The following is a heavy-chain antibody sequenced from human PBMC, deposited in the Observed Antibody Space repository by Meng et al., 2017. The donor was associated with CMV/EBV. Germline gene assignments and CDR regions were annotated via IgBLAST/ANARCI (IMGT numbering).Heavy chain of an antibody. J-gene: IGHJ4*02. CDR3: AKDQGEVEYYYGSVEYTPDDYYFDY. Sequence: GGSLRLSCAASGFTSSSYGMHWVHQAPGKGLEWVAFIRYDGSNKYYADSVKGRFTISRDNSKNTLHLQMNSLRAEDTAVYYCAKDQGEVEYYYGSVEYTPDDYYFDYWGQGTLVTVSS. D-gene: IGHD3-10*01. V-gene: IGHV3-30*02. CDR1: GFTSSSYG. CDR2: IRYDGSNK.